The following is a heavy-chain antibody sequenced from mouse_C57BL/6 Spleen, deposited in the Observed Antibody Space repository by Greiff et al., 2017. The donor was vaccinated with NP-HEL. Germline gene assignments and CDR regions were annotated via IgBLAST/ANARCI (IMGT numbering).Heavy chain of an antibody. D-gene: IGHD2-4*01. V-gene: IGHV1-26*01. J-gene: IGHJ4*01. CDR1: GYTFTDYY. CDR3: GRTVYYDYDGYAMDY. CDR2: INPKNGGT. Sequence: VQLQQSGPELVKPGASVKISCKASGYTFTDYYMNWVKQSHGKSLEWIGDINPKNGGTSYNQKFKGKATLTVDKSSSTAYMELRSLTSEDSAFYCCGRTVYYDYDGYAMDYWGQGTSVTVSS.